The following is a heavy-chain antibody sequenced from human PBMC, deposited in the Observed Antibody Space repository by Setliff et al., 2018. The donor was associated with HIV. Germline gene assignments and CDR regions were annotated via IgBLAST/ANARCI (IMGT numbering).Heavy chain of an antibody. V-gene: IGHV1-69*13. CDR2: IVPILNTG. J-gene: IGHJ6*02. Sequence: SVKVSCKASGGTFRSHEISWVRQAPGQGLEWMGGIVPILNTGNYALKFQGRVTITADESTTTAYMELSSLRSEDTAVYYCARGKGVGGVIITGGLDVWGQGTTVTVSS. CDR1: GGTFRSHE. CDR3: ARGKGVGGVIITGGLDV. D-gene: IGHD3-10*01.